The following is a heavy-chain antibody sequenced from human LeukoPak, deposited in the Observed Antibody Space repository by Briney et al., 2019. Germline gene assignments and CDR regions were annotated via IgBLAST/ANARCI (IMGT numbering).Heavy chain of an antibody. J-gene: IGHJ3*02. CDR3: ARDHLTAYGDDAFDI. D-gene: IGHD4-17*01. CDR1: GGTFSSYA. V-gene: IGHV1-69*05. CDR2: IIPIFGTA. Sequence: EASVKVSCKASGGTFSSYAISWVRQAPGQGLEWMGGIIPIFGTANYAQKSQGRVTITTDESTSTAYMELSSLRSEDTAVYYCARDHLTAYGDDAFDIWGQGTMVTVSS.